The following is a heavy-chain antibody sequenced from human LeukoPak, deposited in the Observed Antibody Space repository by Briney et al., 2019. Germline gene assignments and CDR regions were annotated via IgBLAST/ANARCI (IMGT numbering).Heavy chain of an antibody. CDR2: ISSSSSTI. V-gene: IGHV3-48*01. CDR1: GFTFSSYS. Sequence: GGSLRLSCAASGFTFSSYSMNWVRQAPGKGLEWVSYISSSSSTIYYADSVKGRFTISRDNAKNSLYLQMNSLRAEDTAVYYCARDMGGYCSSTSCPDMGFDYWGQGTLVTVSS. D-gene: IGHD2-2*01. J-gene: IGHJ4*02. CDR3: ARDMGGYCSSTSCPDMGFDY.